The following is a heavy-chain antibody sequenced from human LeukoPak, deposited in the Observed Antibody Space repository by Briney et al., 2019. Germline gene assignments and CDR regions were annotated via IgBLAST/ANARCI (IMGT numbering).Heavy chain of an antibody. J-gene: IGHJ4*02. V-gene: IGHV3-21*01. CDR3: ARDFANYYDSSGYYLL. D-gene: IGHD3-22*01. Sequence: GGSLRLSCAASGFTFSSYSMNWVRQAPGKGLEWVSSISSSSSYIYYADSVKGRFTISRDNAKNSLYLQMNSLRAEDTAVYYCARDFANYYDSSGYYLLWGQGTLVTVSS. CDR2: ISSSSSYI. CDR1: GFTFSSYS.